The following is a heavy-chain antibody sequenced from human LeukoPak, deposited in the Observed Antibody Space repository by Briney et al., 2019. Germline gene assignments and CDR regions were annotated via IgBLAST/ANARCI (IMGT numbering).Heavy chain of an antibody. V-gene: IGHV4-4*02. Sequence: GSLRLSCAASGFTFSSYGMHWVRQAPGKGLEWIGEIYHSGSTNYNPSLKSRVTISVDKSKNQFSLKLSSVTAADTAVYYCASYIAAAVPFQHWGQGTLVTVSS. J-gene: IGHJ1*01. CDR3: ASYIAAAVPFQH. D-gene: IGHD6-13*01. CDR1: GFTFSSYG. CDR2: IYHSGST.